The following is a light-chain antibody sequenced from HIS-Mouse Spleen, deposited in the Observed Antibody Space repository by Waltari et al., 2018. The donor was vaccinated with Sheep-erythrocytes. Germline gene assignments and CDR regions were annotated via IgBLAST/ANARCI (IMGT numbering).Light chain of an antibody. Sequence: QSALTQPRSVSGSPGQSVTISCTGTSSDVGGYNNVSWYQQHPGKAPKLMVYDVSKRPAGVPDRFYGSKSGNTASLTISGLQADDEADYYCCSYAGSYNHVFATGTKVTVL. V-gene: IGLV2-11*01. CDR2: DVS. J-gene: IGLJ1*01. CDR3: CSYAGSYNHV. CDR1: SSDVGGYNN.